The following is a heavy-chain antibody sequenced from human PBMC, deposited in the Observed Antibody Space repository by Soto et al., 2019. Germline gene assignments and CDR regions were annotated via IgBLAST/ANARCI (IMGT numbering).Heavy chain of an antibody. D-gene: IGHD6-13*01. Sequence: PGGSLRLSCAASGFTFISYDMHWVRQATGKGLEWVSAIGTAGDTYYPGSVKGRFTISRENAKNSLYLQMNSLRAEDTAVYYCARSAAYSSTLQAYYYYGMDVWGQGTTVTVSS. J-gene: IGHJ6*02. CDR2: IGTAGDT. CDR1: GFTFISYD. CDR3: ARSAAYSSTLQAYYYYGMDV. V-gene: IGHV3-13*01.